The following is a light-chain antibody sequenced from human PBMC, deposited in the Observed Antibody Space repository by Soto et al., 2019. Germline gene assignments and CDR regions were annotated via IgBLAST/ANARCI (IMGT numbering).Light chain of an antibody. J-gene: IGLJ1*01. CDR3: ISYTGSSTSYV. V-gene: IGLV2-14*01. CDR2: GVS. CDR1: RSDIGSYNY. Sequence: QSVLTQPASVSGSPGQSITISCSGTRSDIGSYNYVAWYQQFPGNTPKILIYGVSNRPSGVSSRFSGSKSGNTASLTISGLQAEDEADYYCISYTGSSTSYVFGSGTKVTVL.